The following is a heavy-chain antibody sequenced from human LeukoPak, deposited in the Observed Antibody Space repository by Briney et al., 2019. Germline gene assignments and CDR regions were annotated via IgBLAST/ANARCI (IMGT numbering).Heavy chain of an antibody. Sequence: ASVKVSCKASGYTFTSYGISWVRQAPGQGLEWMGWISAYNGNTNYAQKLQGRVTMTTDTSTSTAYMELSSLRSEDTAVYYCARDVRGIAAAGFDYWGQGTLVTVSS. D-gene: IGHD6-13*01. CDR2: ISAYNGNT. CDR1: GYTFTSYG. CDR3: ARDVRGIAAAGFDY. V-gene: IGHV1-18*01. J-gene: IGHJ4*02.